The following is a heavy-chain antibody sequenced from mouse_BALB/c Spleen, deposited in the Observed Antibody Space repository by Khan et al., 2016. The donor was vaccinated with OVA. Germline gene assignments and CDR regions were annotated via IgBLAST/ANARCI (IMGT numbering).Heavy chain of an antibody. CDR1: GFIFSTHT. D-gene: IGHD2-12*01. J-gene: IGHJ3*01. Sequence: EVELVESGGDLVKPGGSLKLSCAASGFIFSTHTMSWVRQTPEKRLEWVATINSGGGNTYYPDSVEGRFTIFRDNAKNNLYLHMSSLRSEDTALYYCTSLRRTYTWLGYWGQGTLVTVSA. V-gene: IGHV5-9*03. CDR3: TSLRRTYTWLGY. CDR2: INSGGGNT.